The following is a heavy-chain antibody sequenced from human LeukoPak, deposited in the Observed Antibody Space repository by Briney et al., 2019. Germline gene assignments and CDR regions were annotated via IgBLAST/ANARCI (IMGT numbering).Heavy chain of an antibody. CDR3: ARNGYYCIDV. CDR1: GGSISSSSYY. J-gene: IGHJ6*03. Sequence: SETLSPTCTVSGGSISSSSYYWAWIRQPPGKGLEWIGSISYSGSTYYNPPLKSRVTISVDKSKNQFSLNVNSLTAADTAVYYCARNGYYCIDVWGKGTTVTVSS. V-gene: IGHV4-39*07. CDR2: ISYSGST. D-gene: IGHD2-8*01.